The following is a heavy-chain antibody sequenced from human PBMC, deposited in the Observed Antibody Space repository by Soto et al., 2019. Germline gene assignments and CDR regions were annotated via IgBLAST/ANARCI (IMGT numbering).Heavy chain of an antibody. CDR3: ARGLTIFGVGYYYMDV. Sequence: GGSLRLSCAASGFTVSSNYMSWVRQAPGKGLEWVSVIYSGGSTYYADSVKGRFTISRDNSKNTLYLQMNSLRAEDTALYYCARGLTIFGVGYYYMDVWGKGTTVTVSS. CDR1: GFTVSSNY. CDR2: IYSGGST. J-gene: IGHJ6*03. D-gene: IGHD3-3*01. V-gene: IGHV3-66*01.